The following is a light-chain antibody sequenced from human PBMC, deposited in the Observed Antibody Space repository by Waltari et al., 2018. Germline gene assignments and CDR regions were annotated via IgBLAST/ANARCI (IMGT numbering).Light chain of an antibody. Sequence: QSALTQPPSASGSPGQSVTISCTGTSSDIGSYNFVSWYQHHPGKAPKLIIYEVTQRPSGVPDRFSGSTSGNTASLAVSGLQAEVEADYYCASFVGTNNFRVFGGGTRVTVL. J-gene: IGLJ2*01. CDR2: EVT. CDR1: SSDIGSYNF. CDR3: ASFVGTNNFRV. V-gene: IGLV2-8*01.